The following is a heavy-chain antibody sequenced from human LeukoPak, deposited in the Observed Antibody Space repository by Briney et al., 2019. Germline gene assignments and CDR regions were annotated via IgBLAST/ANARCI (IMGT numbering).Heavy chain of an antibody. CDR2: IYYSGST. CDR1: GGSISIGGYY. J-gene: IGHJ5*02. Sequence: SQTLSLTCTVSGGSISIGGYYWSWIRQHPGKGLEWIGYIYYSGSTYYNPSLKSRVTISVDTSKNQFSLKLSSVTAADTAVYYCAREFRTFDVFDPWGQGTLVTVSS. CDR3: AREFRTFDVFDP. V-gene: IGHV4-31*03. D-gene: IGHD3-9*01.